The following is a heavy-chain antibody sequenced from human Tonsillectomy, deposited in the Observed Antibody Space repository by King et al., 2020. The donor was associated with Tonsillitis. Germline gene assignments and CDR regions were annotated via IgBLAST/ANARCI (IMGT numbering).Heavy chain of an antibody. J-gene: IGHJ4*02. D-gene: IGHD1-26*01. CDR3: ARRAGGESSDPLFDY. CDR2: TYVVDSDT. CDR1: GYSFTTYG. Sequence: QLVQSGAEVKKPGESLKISCKGSGYSFTTYGIGWVRQIPGKGLERMGITYVVDSDTSYSPSFQGQVTISADKSINTAYLQWISLKASDTAMYYCARRAGGESSDPLFDYWGQGTLVTVSS. V-gene: IGHV5-51*01.